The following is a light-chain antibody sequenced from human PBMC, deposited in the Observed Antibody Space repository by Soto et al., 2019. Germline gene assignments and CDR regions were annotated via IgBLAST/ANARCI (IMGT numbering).Light chain of an antibody. J-gene: IGKJ1*01. Sequence: EILLTQSPGTLSLSPGERATLSCRASQSVSSIYLAWYQHKPGQAPRLLIYGASSRATGIPDRFSGSGSGTHFSLTISRLEPEDLAVYYCQQYGSSSWTFGRGTTVQIK. CDR3: QQYGSSSWT. CDR2: GAS. V-gene: IGKV3-20*01. CDR1: QSVSSIY.